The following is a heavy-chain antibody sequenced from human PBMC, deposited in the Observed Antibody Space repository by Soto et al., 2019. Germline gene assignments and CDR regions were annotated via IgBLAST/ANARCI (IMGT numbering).Heavy chain of an antibody. V-gene: IGHV3-7*01. D-gene: IGHD3-3*01. Sequence: EVQLVESGGGLVQPGGSLRLSCAASGFTFSSYWMSWVRQAPGKGLEWVANIKQDGSEKYYVDSVKGRFTISRDNAKNSLYLQMNTLRAADPAGYYCARDRYSYYDFWSGSLPYSYFGMDVWGQWTTVTVSS. CDR1: GFTFSSYW. CDR2: IKQDGSEK. CDR3: ARDRYSYYDFWSGSLPYSYFGMDV. J-gene: IGHJ6*02.